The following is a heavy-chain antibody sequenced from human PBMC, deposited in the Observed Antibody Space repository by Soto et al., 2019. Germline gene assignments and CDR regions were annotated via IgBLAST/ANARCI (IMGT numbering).Heavy chain of an antibody. Sequence: EVQLLESGGGLGRPGGSLRLSCAASGFTFTTYAMSWVRQAPGKGLEWVSGISGGGAATYYTDSVKGLFTISRDDSRRTLSLQMKSLRAGDMAVYFCAKDRRGSRPYSFDYWGQGVLVTVSS. CDR2: ISGGGAAT. CDR3: AKDRRGSRPYSFDY. CDR1: GFTFTTYA. J-gene: IGHJ4*02. D-gene: IGHD1-26*01. V-gene: IGHV3-23*01.